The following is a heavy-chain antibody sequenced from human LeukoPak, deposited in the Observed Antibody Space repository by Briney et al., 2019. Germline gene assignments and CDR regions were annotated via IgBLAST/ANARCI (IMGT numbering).Heavy chain of an antibody. CDR3: ARDFSDYGMDV. Sequence: PGGSLRLSCAASGFTVSNNYMSWVRQAPGKGLGWFSVIYSGGNTYYADSVKGRFTISRDNSKNTLYLQMNSLRAEDTAVYYCARDFSDYGMDVWGQGTTVTVSS. J-gene: IGHJ6*02. CDR1: GFTVSNNY. V-gene: IGHV3-53*01. CDR2: IYSGGNT.